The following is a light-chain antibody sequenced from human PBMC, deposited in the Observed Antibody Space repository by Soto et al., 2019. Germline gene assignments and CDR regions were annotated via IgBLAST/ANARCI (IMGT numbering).Light chain of an antibody. CDR3: QQYHSLPRT. Sequence: DIQMTQSPSSLSASVGDRVTITFRASQSISSYLNWYQQKPGKAPKLLICDTSNLETGVPSRFTGSRSGTDFTLTISSLQPEDIATYYCQQYHSLPRTFGQGTKWIS. CDR2: DTS. CDR1: QSISSY. J-gene: IGKJ1*01. V-gene: IGKV1-33*01.